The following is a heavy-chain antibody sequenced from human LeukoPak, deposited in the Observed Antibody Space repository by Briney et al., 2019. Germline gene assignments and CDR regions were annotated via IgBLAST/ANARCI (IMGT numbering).Heavy chain of an antibody. D-gene: IGHD4-17*01. Sequence: PGGSLRLSCAASGFTFSTYAMTWVRQAPGKGLEWVSVIRGGGGSTYYADSVKGRFTISRDNSKNTLYLQMNSLKAVDTARYYCAKDLYGDYGGIDYWGQGTLVTVSS. CDR2: IRGGGGST. CDR1: GFTFSTYA. CDR3: AKDLYGDYGGIDY. J-gene: IGHJ4*02. V-gene: IGHV3-23*01.